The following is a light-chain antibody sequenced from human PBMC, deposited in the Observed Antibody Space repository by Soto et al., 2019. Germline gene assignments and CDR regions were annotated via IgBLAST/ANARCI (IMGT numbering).Light chain of an antibody. CDR1: QSVSSN. Sequence: EIVMTQSAGSLSVSPGERATLSCRASQSVSSNVAWYQQKPGQAPRLLIYGASTRATGIPARFSGSGSGTEFTLTISSLQSEDFAVYYCQQYNYWPPLTFGGGTKVEI. CDR2: GAS. CDR3: QQYNYWPPLT. V-gene: IGKV3-15*01. J-gene: IGKJ4*01.